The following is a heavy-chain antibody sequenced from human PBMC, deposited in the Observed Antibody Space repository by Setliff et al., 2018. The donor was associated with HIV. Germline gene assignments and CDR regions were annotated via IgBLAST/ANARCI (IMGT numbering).Heavy chain of an antibody. CDR1: GYTFTGYF. V-gene: IGHV1-2*06. CDR3: ARVSSFNKIIREAFDI. CDR2: INPNRGDT. J-gene: IGHJ3*02. Sequence: VKVSCKASGYTFTGYFIHWVRQAPGQGLEWMGQINPNRGDTKSHHKFADRLIMSRDTSLATVYMELTSLRSDDTAVYYCARVSSFNKIIREAFDIWGQGTLVTVSS. D-gene: IGHD3-10*01.